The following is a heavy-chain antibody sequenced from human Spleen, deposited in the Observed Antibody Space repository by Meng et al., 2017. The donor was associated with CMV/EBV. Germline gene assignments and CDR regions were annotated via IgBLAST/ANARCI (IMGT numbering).Heavy chain of an antibody. Sequence: GESLKISCAASGFSLSDYFMSWIRQAPGKGLEWISCISSSDNRAYYADSVKGRFTISRDNAKNSLYLQMNSLRAEDTAVYYCAREPHYYDSSGYPSWGQGTLVTVSS. J-gene: IGHJ4*02. D-gene: IGHD3-22*01. CDR2: ISSSDNRA. CDR1: GFSLSDYF. CDR3: AREPHYYDSSGYPS. V-gene: IGHV3-11*04.